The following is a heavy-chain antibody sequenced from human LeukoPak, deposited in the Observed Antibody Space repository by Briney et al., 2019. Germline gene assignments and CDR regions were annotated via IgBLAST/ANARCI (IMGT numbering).Heavy chain of an antibody. J-gene: IGHJ4*02. D-gene: IGHD3-3*01. CDR1: GFTFSSYA. V-gene: IGHV3-23*01. Sequence: GGSLRLSCAASGFTFSSYAMSWVRQAPGKGLEWVSAISGSGGSTYYADSVKGRFTISRDNSKNTLYLQMNSLRAEDTAVYYCAKGGGSSITIFGVVTCWGRGTLVTVSS. CDR3: AKGGGSSITIFGVVTC. CDR2: ISGSGGST.